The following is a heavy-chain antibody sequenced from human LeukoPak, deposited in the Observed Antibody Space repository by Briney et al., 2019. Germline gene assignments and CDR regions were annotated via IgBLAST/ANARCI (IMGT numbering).Heavy chain of an antibody. CDR1: GGSISSYY. CDR2: IYYSGST. CDR3: ARTVDTAILDY. J-gene: IGHJ4*02. D-gene: IGHD5-18*01. V-gene: IGHV4-59*01. Sequence: SETLSLTCTVSGGSISSYYWNWIRQPPGKGLEWIGYIYYSGSTNYNPSLKSRVTISVDTSKNQFSLKLSSVTAADTAVYYCARTVDTAILDYWGQGTLVTVSS.